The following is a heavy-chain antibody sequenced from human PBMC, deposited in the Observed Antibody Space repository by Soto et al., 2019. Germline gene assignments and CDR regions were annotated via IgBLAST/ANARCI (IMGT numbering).Heavy chain of an antibody. V-gene: IGHV4-59*01. J-gene: IGHJ4*02. D-gene: IGHD6-13*01. CDR1: GGSISSYY. CDR3: ARAGPAAGTFAFDY. Sequence: QVQLQESGPGLVKPSETLSLTCTVSGGSISSYYWSWIRQPPGKGLEWIGYIYYSGSTNYNPSLKSRVTISVDTSKNQFSLKLSSVTAADTAVYYCARAGPAAGTFAFDYWGQGTLVTVSS. CDR2: IYYSGST.